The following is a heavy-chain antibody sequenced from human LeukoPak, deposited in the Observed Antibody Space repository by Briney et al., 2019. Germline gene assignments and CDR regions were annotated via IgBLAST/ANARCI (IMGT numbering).Heavy chain of an antibody. D-gene: IGHD3-10*01. CDR2: ISASGGST. J-gene: IGHJ4*02. V-gene: IGHV3-23*01. CDR1: GFTFNSYA. CDR3: ARGGGFGEPTLYYFDY. Sequence: GGSLRLSCAASGFTFNSYAMSWVRQAPGKGLEWVSTISASGGSTYSADSVKGRFTISRDNSKNTLYLQMNSLRADDTAVYYCARGGGFGEPTLYYFDYWGQGTLVTVSS.